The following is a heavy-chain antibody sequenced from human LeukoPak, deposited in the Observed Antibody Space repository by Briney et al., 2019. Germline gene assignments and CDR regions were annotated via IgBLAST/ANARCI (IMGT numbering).Heavy chain of an antibody. CDR2: IHGDGSAT. Sequence: GGSLRLSCGASGFPFSHFAMTWVRQTPGRGLEWVSTIHGDGSATHYADSVKGRFVISRENAKNSLYLQMNSLRAGDTAVYYCAREGYYDREFDYWGQGTLVTVSS. D-gene: IGHD3-22*01. J-gene: IGHJ4*02. CDR3: AREGYYDREFDY. V-gene: IGHV3-23*01. CDR1: GFPFSHFA.